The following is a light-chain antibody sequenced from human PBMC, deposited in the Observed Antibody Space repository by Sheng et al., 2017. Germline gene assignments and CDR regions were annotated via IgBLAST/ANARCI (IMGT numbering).Light chain of an antibody. CDR2: AAS. V-gene: IGKV1-9*01. CDR1: QGISSY. CDR3: QQYYSYPPYT. Sequence: IQLTQSPSSLSTSVGDRVTITCRASQGISSYLAWYQQKPGKAPKLLIYAASTLQSGVPSRFSGSGSGTDFTLTISSLQSEDFATYYCQQYYSYPPYTFGQGTKLEI. J-gene: IGKJ2*01.